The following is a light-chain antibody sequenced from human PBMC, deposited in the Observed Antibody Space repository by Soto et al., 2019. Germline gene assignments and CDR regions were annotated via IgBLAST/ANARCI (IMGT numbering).Light chain of an antibody. J-gene: IGLJ2*01. Sequence: QSALTQPASVSGSPGQSITISCTGTSSDLGAYNYVSWYQQHPGKAPKLMIYEVTDRPSGVSNRFSGSKSGNTASLTISGLHAEDEADYYCSSYTSSSTVVFGGGTKLTVL. CDR1: SSDLGAYNY. CDR2: EVT. CDR3: SSYTSSSTVV. V-gene: IGLV2-14*01.